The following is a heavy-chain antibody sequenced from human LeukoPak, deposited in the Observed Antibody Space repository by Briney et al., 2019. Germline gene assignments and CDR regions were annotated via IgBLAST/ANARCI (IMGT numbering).Heavy chain of an antibody. J-gene: IGHJ5*02. D-gene: IGHD3-22*01. CDR2: INPNSGGT. CDR3: AGDLYGYYDSSGYYVEYNWFDP. V-gene: IGHV1-2*02. Sequence: ASVKVSCKASGYTFTGYYMHWVRQAPGQGLEWMGWINPNSGGTNYAQKFQGRVTMTRDTSISTAYMELSRLRSDDTAVYYCAGDLYGYYDSSGYYVEYNWFDPWGQGTLVTVSS. CDR1: GYTFTGYY.